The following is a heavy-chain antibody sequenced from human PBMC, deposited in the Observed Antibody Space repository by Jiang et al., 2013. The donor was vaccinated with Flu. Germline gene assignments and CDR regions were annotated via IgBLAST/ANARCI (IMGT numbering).Heavy chain of an antibody. V-gene: IGHV6-1*01. D-gene: IGHD6-19*01. Sequence: SQTLSLTCAISGDSVSSNSAAWNWIRQSPSRGLEWLGRTYYRSKWYNDYAVSVKSRITINPDTSKNQFSLQLNSVTPEDTAVYYCAGVIYRIAVAGEGWFDPWGQGTLVTVSS. CDR3: AGVIYRIAVAGEGWFDP. CDR2: TYYRSKWYN. J-gene: IGHJ5*02. CDR1: GDSVSSNSAA.